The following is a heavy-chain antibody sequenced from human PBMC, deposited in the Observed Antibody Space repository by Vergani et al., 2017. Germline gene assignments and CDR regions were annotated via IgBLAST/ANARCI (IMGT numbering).Heavy chain of an antibody. CDR1: GGSISSSSYY. CDR3: ARDREGPRDYYGMDV. CDR2: IYYSGST. Sequence: QLQLQESGPGLVKPSETLSLTCTVSGGSISSSSYYWGWIRQPPGKGLEWIGSIYYSGSTYYNPSLKSRVTISVDTSKNQFSLKLSSVTAADTAVYYCARDREGPRDYYGMDVWGQGTTVTVSS. V-gene: IGHV4-39*07. J-gene: IGHJ6*02.